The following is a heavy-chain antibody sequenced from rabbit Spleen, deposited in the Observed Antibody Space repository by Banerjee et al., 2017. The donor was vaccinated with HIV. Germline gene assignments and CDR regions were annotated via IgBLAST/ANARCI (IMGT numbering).Heavy chain of an antibody. CDR1: GFSFSNTYW. J-gene: IGHJ6*01. CDR2: IVTGKS. D-gene: IGHD8-1*01. V-gene: IGHV1S45*01. CDR3: ARDTGTSFSTYGMDL. Sequence: QEQLVESGGGLVQPEGSLTLTCTASGFSFSNTYWICWVRQAPGKGLEWIGCIVTGKSVYASWAKGRFIMSRTSSTTVILQMTSLTVADTATYFCARDTGTSFSTYGMDLWGPGTLVTVS.